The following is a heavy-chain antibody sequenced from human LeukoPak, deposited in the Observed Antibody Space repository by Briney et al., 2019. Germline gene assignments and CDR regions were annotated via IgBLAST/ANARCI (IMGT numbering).Heavy chain of an antibody. CDR1: GGSTSNYY. CDR3: ARHGGPSDSSGYLYYLDY. V-gene: IGHV4-59*08. D-gene: IGHD3-22*01. J-gene: IGHJ4*02. CDR2: VHYSGST. Sequence: SETLSLTCTVSGGSTSNYYWSWIRQPPGKGLEWLGYVHYSGSTNYNPSLKSRLTISADTSKNQFSLTLTSVTAADTAVYYCARHGGPSDSSGYLYYLDYWGQGTLVTVSS.